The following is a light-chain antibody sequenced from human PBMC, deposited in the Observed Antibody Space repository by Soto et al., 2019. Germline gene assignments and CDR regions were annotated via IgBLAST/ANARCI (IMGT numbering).Light chain of an antibody. Sequence: QSVLTQPASVSGSPGQSITISCTEASSDVGTYNLVSWYQQHPGKAPKLMIYEVSKRPSGVSNRFSGSKSGNTASLTISGLQAEDEADYYCCSYAGSNTLYVFGTGTKVTVL. V-gene: IGLV2-23*02. CDR2: EVS. CDR1: SSDVGTYNL. CDR3: CSYAGSNTLYV. J-gene: IGLJ1*01.